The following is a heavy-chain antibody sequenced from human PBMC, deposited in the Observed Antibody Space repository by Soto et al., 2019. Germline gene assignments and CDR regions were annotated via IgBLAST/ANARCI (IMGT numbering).Heavy chain of an antibody. J-gene: IGHJ4*02. CDR1: GFTFSSYG. Sequence: QVQLVESGGGVVQPGRSLRLSCAASGFTFSSYGMHWVRQAPGKGLEWVAVISYDGSNKYYADSVKGRFTISRDNSKNTLYLQMNSRRAEDTAVYYCAKGPPGITGNFDYWGQGTLVTVSS. CDR3: AKGPPGITGNFDY. D-gene: IGHD1-20*01. CDR2: ISYDGSNK. V-gene: IGHV3-30*18.